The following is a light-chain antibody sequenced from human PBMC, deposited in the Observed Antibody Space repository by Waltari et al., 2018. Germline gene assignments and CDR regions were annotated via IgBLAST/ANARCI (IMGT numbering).Light chain of an antibody. Sequence: SYELTQTPSVSVSPGQTARIPCSGDALPKKYAYWYQQKSGQAPVLVIYEDSKRPSGIPERFSGSSSGTTATLTISGAQVEDEADYYCYSTDSSGHDRVFGGGTKLTVL. CDR1: ALPKKY. J-gene: IGLJ3*02. CDR3: YSTDSSGHDRV. V-gene: IGLV3-10*01. CDR2: EDS.